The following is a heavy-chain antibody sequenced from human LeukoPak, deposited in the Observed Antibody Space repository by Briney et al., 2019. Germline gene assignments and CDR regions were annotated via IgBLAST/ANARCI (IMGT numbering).Heavy chain of an antibody. CDR2: IYYSGST. Sequence: PWETLSLTCTVSGGPISSSRYYWGWIRQPPGKGLEWIGSIYYSGSTYYNPYLKSRVTISVETSKNQFSLKLSSVTAADTAVYYCARLWRGAEAGTGMGVIDYWGQGTLVTVSS. CDR3: ARLWRGAEAGTGMGVIDY. CDR1: GGPISSSRYY. V-gene: IGHV4-39*01. J-gene: IGHJ4*02. D-gene: IGHD6-13*01.